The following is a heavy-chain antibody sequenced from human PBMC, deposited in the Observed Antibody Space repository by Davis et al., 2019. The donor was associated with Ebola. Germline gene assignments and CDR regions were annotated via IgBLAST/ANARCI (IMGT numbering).Heavy chain of an antibody. V-gene: IGHV1-18*04. D-gene: IGHD1-26*01. CDR1: GYTFTSYG. J-gene: IGHJ4*02. CDR3: ARDSFVGAISY. Sequence: AASVKVSCKASGYTFTSYGITWVRQAPGQGLEWMGWINPHNGNTNYAQKLQGRVTMTTDTSTSTAYMELRSLRSDDTAVYYCARDSFVGAISYWGQGTLVTVSS. CDR2: INPHNGNT.